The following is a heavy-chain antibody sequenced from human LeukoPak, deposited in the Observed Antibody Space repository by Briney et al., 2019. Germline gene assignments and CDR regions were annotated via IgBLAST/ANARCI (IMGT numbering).Heavy chain of an antibody. CDR1: GXTFRNYG. CDR2: ISYDESDK. CDR3: AKDFRRADYYDSSGYYRMIDY. J-gene: IGHJ4*02. V-gene: IGHV3-30*18. D-gene: IGHD3-22*01. Sequence: GGSLRLSCAVSGXTFRNYGMHWVRQAPGKGLEWVAVISYDESDKYYGDSVKGRFTISRDNSKNTLFLQMNSLRAEDTAVYFCAKDFRRADYYDSSGYYRMIDYWGQGTLVTVSS.